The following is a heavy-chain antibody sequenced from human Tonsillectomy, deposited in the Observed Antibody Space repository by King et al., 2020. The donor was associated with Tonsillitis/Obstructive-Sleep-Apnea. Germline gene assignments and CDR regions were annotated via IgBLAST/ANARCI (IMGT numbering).Heavy chain of an antibody. CDR3: ARTDIVVVPAASGAYYYMDV. CDR2: INHSGST. CDR1: GGSLSGYY. D-gene: IGHD2-2*01. J-gene: IGHJ6*03. V-gene: IGHV4-34*01. Sequence: VQLQQWGAGLLKPSETLSLTCAVYGGSLSGYYWSWIRQPPGKGLEWIGEINHSGSTNYNPSLKGRVTISVDTSKNQFSLKLSSVTAADTAVYYCARTDIVVVPAASGAYYYMDVWGKGTTVTVSS.